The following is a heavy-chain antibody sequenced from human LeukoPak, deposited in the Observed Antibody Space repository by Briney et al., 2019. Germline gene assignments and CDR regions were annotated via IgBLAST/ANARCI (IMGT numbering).Heavy chain of an antibody. Sequence: GASVKVSCKASGYTFTSYYTHWVRQAPGQGLEWMGIISPSGGSTSYAQKFQGRVTMTRDTSTSTVYMELSSLRSEDTAVYYCARTGIAAAGYFDYWGQGTLVTVSS. CDR2: ISPSGGST. J-gene: IGHJ4*02. CDR3: ARTGIAAAGYFDY. CDR1: GYTFTSYY. D-gene: IGHD6-13*01. V-gene: IGHV1-46*01.